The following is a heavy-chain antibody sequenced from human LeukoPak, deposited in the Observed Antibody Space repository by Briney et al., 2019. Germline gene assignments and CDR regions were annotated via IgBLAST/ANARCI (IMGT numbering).Heavy chain of an antibody. CDR2: IRGSGVST. D-gene: IGHD3-3*01. CDR1: GFTFSSYS. CDR3: ANPEWLLPSYYYYGLDV. V-gene: IGHV3-23*01. J-gene: IGHJ6*02. Sequence: PGGSLTLSCAASGFTFSSYSMGWVRQAPGKGLEWLSSIRGSGVSTYYADSVKGRFTISINSSKNTLYLQMDSLRVEDTAVYYCANPEWLLPSYYYYGLDVWGQGTMVTVSS.